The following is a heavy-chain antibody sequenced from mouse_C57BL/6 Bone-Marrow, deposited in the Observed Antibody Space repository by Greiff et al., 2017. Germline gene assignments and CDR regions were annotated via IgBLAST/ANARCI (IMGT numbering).Heavy chain of an antibody. CDR2: INPSTGGT. V-gene: IGHV1-42*01. Sequence: VQLKESGPELVKPGASVKISCKASGYSFTGYYMNWVKQSPEKSLEWIGEINPSTGGTTYNQKFKAKATLTVDTSSSTAYMQLSSLTSEDSAVYYCARSLDFDYWGQGTTLTVSS. CDR3: ARSLDFDY. CDR1: GYSFTGYY. J-gene: IGHJ2*01.